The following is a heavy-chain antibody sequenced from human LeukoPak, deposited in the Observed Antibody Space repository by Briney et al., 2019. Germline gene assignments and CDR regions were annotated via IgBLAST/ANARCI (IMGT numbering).Heavy chain of an antibody. Sequence: ASVKVSCKASGYTFTAYYMHWVRQAPGQGLEWTGRINPNSGDTNYAQKFQGRVTMTRDTSISTAYMELSRLRSDDTGVYYCARAVDYGGTLDYWGQGTLVTVSS. J-gene: IGHJ4*02. D-gene: IGHD4-23*01. CDR1: GYTFTAYY. CDR3: ARAVDYGGTLDY. V-gene: IGHV1-2*05. CDR2: INPNSGDT.